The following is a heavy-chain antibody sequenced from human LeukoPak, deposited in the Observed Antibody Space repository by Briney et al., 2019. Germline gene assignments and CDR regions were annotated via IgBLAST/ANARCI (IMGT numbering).Heavy chain of an antibody. CDR3: AKRGIAAAGPPSVLFDY. Sequence: GRSLRLSCAASGFTFSSYAISWVRQPPGNGLEWVLAISGSGGSTYYADSVKGRFTISRDNSKNTLYLQMNSLRAEDTAVYYCAKRGIAAAGPPSVLFDYWGQGTLVTVSS. CDR1: GFTFSSYA. V-gene: IGHV3-23*01. CDR2: ISGSGGST. D-gene: IGHD6-13*01. J-gene: IGHJ4*02.